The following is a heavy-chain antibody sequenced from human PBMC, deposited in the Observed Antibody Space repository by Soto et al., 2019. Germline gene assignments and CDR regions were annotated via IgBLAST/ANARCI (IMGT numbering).Heavy chain of an antibody. J-gene: IGHJ3*02. CDR3: AKGLGDIVVVLYAFDI. D-gene: IGHD2-15*01. Sequence: GGSLRLSCAASGFTISSYAMSWVRQAPGKGLEWVSAISGSGGSTYYADSVKGRFTISRDNSKNTLYLQMNSLRAEDTAVYYCAKGLGDIVVVLYAFDIWGQGTMVTVSS. CDR1: GFTISSYA. V-gene: IGHV3-23*01. CDR2: ISGSGGST.